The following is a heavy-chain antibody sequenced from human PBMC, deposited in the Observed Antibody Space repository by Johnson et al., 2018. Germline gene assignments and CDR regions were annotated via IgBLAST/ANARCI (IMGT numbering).Heavy chain of an antibody. Sequence: VQLVETGGGVVQPGRSLRLSCAASGFTFSSYGMHWVRQAPGKGLEWVAVISYDGSNKYYADSVKGRFTISRDNSKNTLYLQMNSLRAEDTAVYYCAKASYGDDGDDAFDIWGQGTMVTVSS. CDR3: AKASYGDDGDDAFDI. CDR2: ISYDGSNK. J-gene: IGHJ3*02. CDR1: GFTFSSYG. V-gene: IGHV3-30*18. D-gene: IGHD4-17*01.